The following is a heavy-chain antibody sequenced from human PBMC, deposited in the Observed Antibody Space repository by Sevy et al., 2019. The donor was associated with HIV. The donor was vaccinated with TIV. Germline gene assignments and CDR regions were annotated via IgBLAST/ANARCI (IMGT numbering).Heavy chain of an antibody. CDR2: ISNSGTSM. D-gene: IGHD4-17*01. CDR1: GFTFSSYA. J-gene: IGHJ4*02. Sequence: GGSLRLSCAASGFTFSSYAMNWVRQAPGKGLEWVSYISNSGTSMYYSDSVKGRFTISRDNARNSLYLQMNSLRAEDTAVYYCARDLPPSATTMAHFDCWGQGTLVTVSS. V-gene: IGHV3-48*03. CDR3: ARDLPPSATTMAHFDC.